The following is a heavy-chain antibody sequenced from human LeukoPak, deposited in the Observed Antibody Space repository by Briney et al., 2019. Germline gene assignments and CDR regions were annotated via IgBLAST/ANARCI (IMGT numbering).Heavy chain of an antibody. V-gene: IGHV1-18*01. Sequence: ASVKVSCKASGYTFTSYGISWVRQAPGQGLEWMGRISAYNGNTNYAQKLQGRVTMTTDTSTSTAYMELRSLRSDDTAVYYCARRGYDFWSGYYIGGQYYYMDVWGKGTTVTVSS. CDR3: ARRGYDFWSGYYIGGQYYYMDV. CDR2: ISAYNGNT. D-gene: IGHD3-3*01. CDR1: GYTFTSYG. J-gene: IGHJ6*03.